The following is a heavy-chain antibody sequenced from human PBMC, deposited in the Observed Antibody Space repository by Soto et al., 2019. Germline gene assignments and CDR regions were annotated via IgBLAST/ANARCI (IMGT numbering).Heavy chain of an antibody. CDR1: GGSISSGGYY. CDR3: ARDFQGALRYFDREGDYGMDV. Sequence: QVQLQESGPGLVKPSQTLSLTCTVSGGSISSGGYYWSWIRQHPGKGLEWIGYIYYSGSTYYNPSLKSRVNISVDTSKNQFSLKLSSVTAADTAVYYCARDFQGALRYFDREGDYGMDVWGQGTTVTVSS. D-gene: IGHD3-9*01. J-gene: IGHJ6*02. CDR2: IYYSGST. V-gene: IGHV4-31*03.